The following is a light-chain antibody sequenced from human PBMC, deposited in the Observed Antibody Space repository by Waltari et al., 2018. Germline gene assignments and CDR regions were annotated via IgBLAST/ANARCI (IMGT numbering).Light chain of an antibody. Sequence: CRASQGVSSSYLAWYQQKPGQAPRRLIDGASSRATGMPDRFSGSGSGTDFTLTISRLEPEDFAVYYCQQYGSSPLTFGGGTKVEIK. CDR1: QGVSSSY. CDR2: GAS. CDR3: QQYGSSPLT. J-gene: IGKJ4*01. V-gene: IGKV3-20*01.